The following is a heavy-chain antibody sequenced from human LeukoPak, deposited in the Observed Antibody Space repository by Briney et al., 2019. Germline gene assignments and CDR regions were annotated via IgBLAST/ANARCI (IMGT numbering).Heavy chain of an antibody. CDR3: AKSGDYERPVFDY. D-gene: IGHD4-17*01. J-gene: IGHJ4*02. CDR2: ISWNSGSI. V-gene: IGHV3-9*01. Sequence: PGGSLTLSCAASGFTFDDYAMHWLRQAPGKGLEWVSGISWNSGSIGYADSVKGRFTISRDNAKNSLYLQMNSLRAEDTALYYCAKSGDYERPVFDYWGQGTLVTVSS. CDR1: GFTFDDYA.